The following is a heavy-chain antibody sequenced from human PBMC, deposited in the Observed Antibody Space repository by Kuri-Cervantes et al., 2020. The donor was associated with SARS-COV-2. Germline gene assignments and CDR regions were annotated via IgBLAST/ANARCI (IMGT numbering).Heavy chain of an antibody. Sequence: SVKVSCKASGGTFSSYAISWVRQAPGQGLEWMGGIIPIFGTANYAQKFQGRVTITADESTSTAYMELSSLRSEDTAVYYCARVKYYDSSGYYGPHYYYYYYMDVWGKGTTVTVSS. J-gene: IGHJ6*03. CDR1: GGTFSSYA. V-gene: IGHV1-69*13. CDR3: ARVKYYDSSGYYGPHYYYYYYMDV. CDR2: IIPIFGTA. D-gene: IGHD3-22*01.